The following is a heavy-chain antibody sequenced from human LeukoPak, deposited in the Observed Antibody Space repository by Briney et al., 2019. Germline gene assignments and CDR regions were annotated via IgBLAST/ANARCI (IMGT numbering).Heavy chain of an antibody. Sequence: XGKXLXXXXYIYYSVSTYYNPSLKSRVTISVDTSKNQFSLKLSSVTAADTAVYYCARGRYDILTGHSLFDYWGQGTLVTVSS. CDR3: ARGRYDILTGHSLFDY. CDR2: IYYSVST. V-gene: IGHV4-31*02. J-gene: IGHJ4*02. D-gene: IGHD3-9*01.